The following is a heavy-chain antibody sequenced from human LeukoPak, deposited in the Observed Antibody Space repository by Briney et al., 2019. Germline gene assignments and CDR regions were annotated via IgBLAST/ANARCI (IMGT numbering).Heavy chain of an antibody. Sequence: ASVKVSCKASGYTFTGNYMHWVRQAPGQGLEWMGWISAYNGNTNYAQKLQGRVTMTTDTSTSTAYMELRSLRSDDTAVYYCARDKEDYYDSSGDAFDIWGQGTMVTVSS. J-gene: IGHJ3*02. CDR1: GYTFTGNY. CDR2: ISAYNGNT. V-gene: IGHV1-18*04. D-gene: IGHD3-22*01. CDR3: ARDKEDYYDSSGDAFDI.